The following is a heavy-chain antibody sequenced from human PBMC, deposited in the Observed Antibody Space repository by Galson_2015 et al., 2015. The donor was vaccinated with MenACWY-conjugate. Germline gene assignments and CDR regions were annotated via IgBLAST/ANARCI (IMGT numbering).Heavy chain of an antibody. CDR3: ARRYYDILTGYYTLDY. Sequence: SVKVSCRASGYTFTSYGISWVRQAPGQGLEWMGWISAYNGNTNYAQKLQGRVTMTTDTSTSTAYMELRSLRSDDTAVYYCARRYYDILTGYYTLDYWGQGTLVTVSS. D-gene: IGHD3-9*01. CDR2: ISAYNGNT. V-gene: IGHV1-18*01. CDR1: GYTFTSYG. J-gene: IGHJ4*02.